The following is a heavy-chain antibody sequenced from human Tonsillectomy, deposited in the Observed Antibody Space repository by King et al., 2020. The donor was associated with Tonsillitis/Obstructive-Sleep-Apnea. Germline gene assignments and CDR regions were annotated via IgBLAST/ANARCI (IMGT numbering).Heavy chain of an antibody. CDR2: IYYSGST. CDR3: ASLPRYYDSSVYYYGPSYYYYYMDV. V-gene: IGHV4-39*01. J-gene: IGHJ6*03. Sequence: QLQESGPGLVKPSETLSLTCTVSGDSISSSSYYWGWIRQPPGKGLEWIGSIYYSGSTYYNPSLKSRVTISVDTSKNQFSLKLSSVTAADTAVYYCASLPRYYDSSVYYYGPSYYYYYMDVWDKGTTVTVSS. D-gene: IGHD3-22*01. CDR1: GDSISSSSYY.